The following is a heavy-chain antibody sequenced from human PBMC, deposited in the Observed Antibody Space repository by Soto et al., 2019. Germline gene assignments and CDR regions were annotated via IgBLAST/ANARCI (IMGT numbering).Heavy chain of an antibody. Sequence: ASVKVSCKASGGTFSTSALSWVRQAPGQVREWMGWISAYNGNTNYAQKLQGRVTMTTDTSTSTAYMELRSLRSDDTAVYYCARVGPDRPRWFDPWGQGTLVTVSS. J-gene: IGHJ5*02. CDR2: ISAYNGNT. CDR1: GGTFSTSA. D-gene: IGHD6-6*01. V-gene: IGHV1-18*01. CDR3: ARVGPDRPRWFDP.